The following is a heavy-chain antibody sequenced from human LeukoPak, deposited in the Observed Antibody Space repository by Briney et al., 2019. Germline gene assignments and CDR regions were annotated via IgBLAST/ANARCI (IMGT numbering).Heavy chain of an antibody. CDR3: AREWAGGDSSAYPPFDY. CDR2: ISRSGTPI. Sequence: GGSLRLSCAASGSTFNDYYMNWIRQAPGKGLEWVSYISRSGTPIYYADSVKGRFTISRDNARNSLHLQMNSLRAEDTAVYYCAREWAGGDSSAYPPFDYWGQGTLVTVSS. CDR1: GSTFNDYY. D-gene: IGHD3-22*01. V-gene: IGHV3-11*04. J-gene: IGHJ4*02.